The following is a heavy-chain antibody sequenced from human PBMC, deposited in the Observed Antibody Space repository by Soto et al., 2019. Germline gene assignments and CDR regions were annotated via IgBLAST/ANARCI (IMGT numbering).Heavy chain of an antibody. Sequence: GGSLRLSCAASGFIISSNYMSWVRQAPGKGLEWVSVIYSGGSTYYADSVKGRFTISRDNSKNTVYLQMNSLRGEDTAVYYCARRGSGSYYDYWGQGTLVTVSS. D-gene: IGHD1-26*01. V-gene: IGHV3-53*01. J-gene: IGHJ4*02. CDR3: ARRGSGSYYDY. CDR2: IYSGGST. CDR1: GFIISSNY.